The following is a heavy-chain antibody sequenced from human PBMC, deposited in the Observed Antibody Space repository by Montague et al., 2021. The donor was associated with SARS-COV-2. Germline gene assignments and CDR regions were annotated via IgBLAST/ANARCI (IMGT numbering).Heavy chain of an antibody. CDR1: GFSLSTSGMC. CDR3: AREIAAAGPALDY. V-gene: IGHV2-70*11. CDR2: SDWDDDK. D-gene: IGHD6-13*01. J-gene: IGHJ4*02. Sequence: PALVKPTQTLTLTCTFSGFSLSTSGMCVSWIRQPPGKALEWLARSDWDDDKYYSTSLKTRLTISKDTSKNQVVLTMTNMDPVDTATYYCAREIAAAGPALDYWGQGTLVTVSS.